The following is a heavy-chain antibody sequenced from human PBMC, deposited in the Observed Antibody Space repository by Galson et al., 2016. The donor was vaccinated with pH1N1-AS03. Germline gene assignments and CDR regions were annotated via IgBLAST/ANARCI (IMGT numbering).Heavy chain of an antibody. D-gene: IGHD5/OR15-5a*01. V-gene: IGHV3-48*02. J-gene: IGHJ4*02. CDR3: ARSVQYSFDY. Sequence: SLRLSCAASGFTFSNYIMNWVRQAPGKGLEWISYMTSDMRTIKYADSVKGRFTISRDNARNSLFLQMNSLRDEDTAIYYCARSVQYSFDYWGQGILVTVSS. CDR1: GFTFSNYI. CDR2: MTSDMRTI.